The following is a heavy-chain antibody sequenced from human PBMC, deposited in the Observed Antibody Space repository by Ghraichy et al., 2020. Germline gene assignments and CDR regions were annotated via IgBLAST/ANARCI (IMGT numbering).Heavy chain of an antibody. V-gene: IGHV3-30*18. J-gene: IGHJ4*02. CDR1: GFTFSSYG. CDR3: VKDGQYSSGWYDGGYFAH. CDR2: ISYDGSNK. D-gene: IGHD6-19*01. Sequence: GGSLRLSCAASGFTFSSYGMHWVRQAPGKGLEWVAVISYDGSNKFYADSMKGRFTISRDNSKNTLHLQMNSLRAEDTAVYYCVKDGQYSSGWYDGGYFAHWGQGTLVTVSS.